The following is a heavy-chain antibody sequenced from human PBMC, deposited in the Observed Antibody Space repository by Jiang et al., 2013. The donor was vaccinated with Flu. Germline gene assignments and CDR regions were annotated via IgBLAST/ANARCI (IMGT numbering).Heavy chain of an antibody. CDR1: GFTFGSYG. V-gene: IGHV3-33*01. CDR3: VRGWDRFDY. CDR2: IWYDGSDK. D-gene: IGHD1-26*01. Sequence: QLVESGGGVVQPGRSLRLSCAASGFTFGSYGMHWVRQAPGKGLEWVAVIWYDGSDKRYADSVKGRFTISRDNSKNTLYLQMNSVRAEDTAVYYCVRGWDRFDYWGQGTLVTVSS. J-gene: IGHJ4*02.